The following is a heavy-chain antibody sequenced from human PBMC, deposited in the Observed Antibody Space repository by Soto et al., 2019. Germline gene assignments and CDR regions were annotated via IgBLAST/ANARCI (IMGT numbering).Heavy chain of an antibody. V-gene: IGHV4-59*01. Sequence: PSETLSLTCTVSGGSISSYYWSWIRQPPGKGLEWIGYIYYSGSTNYNPSLKSRVTISVDTSKNQFSLKLSSVTAADTAVYYCASEGYGSGFDPWGQRTLVTVSS. CDR2: IYYSGST. CDR3: ASEGYGSGFDP. J-gene: IGHJ5*02. D-gene: IGHD3-3*01. CDR1: GGSISSYY.